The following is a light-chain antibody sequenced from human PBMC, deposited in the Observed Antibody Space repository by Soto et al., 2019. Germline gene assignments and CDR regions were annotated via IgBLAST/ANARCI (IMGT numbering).Light chain of an antibody. CDR3: HRAYSFPST. CDR2: GAS. J-gene: IGKJ5*01. Sequence: DIQVTQSPSSVSASVGDRVTITCRASQDIAGSLAWYQHKPGRTPERLIHGASRLQSGVPARFSGSGSGTDFTLSINCLRPEDFATYYCHRAYSFPSTVGQGTRVESK. CDR1: QDIAGS. V-gene: IGKV1D-12*01.